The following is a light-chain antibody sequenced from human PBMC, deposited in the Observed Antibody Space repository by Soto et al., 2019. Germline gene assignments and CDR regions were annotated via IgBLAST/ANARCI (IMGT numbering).Light chain of an antibody. CDR2: GAS. CDR1: QSVSSN. Sequence: TVMTQSPATLSVSPGERATLSCRASQSVSSNLAWYQQRPGQPPRLLIYGASTRATGIPARFSGSGSGTEFTLTISSLQSEDFAVYYCQQYNNWPLTFGGGTKVEIK. V-gene: IGKV3-15*01. J-gene: IGKJ4*01. CDR3: QQYNNWPLT.